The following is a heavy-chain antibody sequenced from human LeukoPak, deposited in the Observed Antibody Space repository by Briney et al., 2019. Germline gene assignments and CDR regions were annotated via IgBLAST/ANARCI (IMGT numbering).Heavy chain of an antibody. CDR3: ARHRIGYCSGGSCYWVNWFDP. Sequence: SETLSLTCTVSGGSISSSSYYWGWIRQPPGKGLEWIGEINHSGSTNYNPSLKSRVTISVDTSKNQFSLKLSSVTAADTAVYYCARHRIGYCSGGSCYWVNWFDPWGQGTLVTVSS. V-gene: IGHV4-39*01. J-gene: IGHJ5*02. CDR2: INHSGST. CDR1: GGSISSSSYY. D-gene: IGHD2-15*01.